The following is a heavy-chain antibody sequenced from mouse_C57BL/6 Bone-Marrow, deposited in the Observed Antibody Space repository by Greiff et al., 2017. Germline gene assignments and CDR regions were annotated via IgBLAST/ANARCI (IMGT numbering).Heavy chain of an antibody. CDR2: IHPNSGST. Sequence: VQLQQPGAELVKPGASVKLSCKASGYTFTSYWMHWVKQRPGQGLEWIGMIHPNSGSTNYNEKFKSKATLTVDKSSITAYMQLSSLTSEDSAVYYCARPHYGSSYWYFDVWGTGTTVTVSS. D-gene: IGHD1-1*01. CDR1: GYTFTSYW. V-gene: IGHV1-64*01. CDR3: ARPHYGSSYWYFDV. J-gene: IGHJ1*03.